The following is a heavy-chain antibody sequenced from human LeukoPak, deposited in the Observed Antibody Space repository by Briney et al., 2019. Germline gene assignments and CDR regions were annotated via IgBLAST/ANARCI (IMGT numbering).Heavy chain of an antibody. CDR3: AKFANPGY. J-gene: IGHJ4*02. V-gene: IGHV3-7*01. Sequence: GGPLRLSCSASGFTSNTSGMNWVRQAPGTGLQWVANMKPDGSEKYYVDSVKGRFTISRDNAKNSLYLQMNSLRAEDTAVYYRAKFANPGYWGQGTLVAVSS. CDR1: GFTSNTSG. D-gene: IGHD2-8*01. CDR2: MKPDGSEK.